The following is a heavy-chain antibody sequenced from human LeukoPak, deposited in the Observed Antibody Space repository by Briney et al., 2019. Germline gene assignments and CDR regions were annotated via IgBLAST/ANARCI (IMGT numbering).Heavy chain of an antibody. CDR3: ARRYLNFDY. CDR1: GFTFSRYS. J-gene: IGHJ4*02. CDR2: ISGNGSTV. D-gene: IGHD1-1*01. V-gene: IGHV3-48*04. Sequence: PGGSLRLSCAASGFTFSRYSMNWVRQAPGKGLEWISYISGNGSTVYYADSVKGRFTISRDNAKHSLYLLMSSLRAEDTAMYYCARRYLNFDYWGQGTLVTVSS.